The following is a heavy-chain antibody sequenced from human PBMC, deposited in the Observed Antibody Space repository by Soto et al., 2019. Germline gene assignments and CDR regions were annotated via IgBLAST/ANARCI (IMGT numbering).Heavy chain of an antibody. J-gene: IGHJ3*02. CDR1: GFTFSSYG. V-gene: IGHV3-30*18. Sequence: QVQLVESGGGVVQPGRSLRLSCAASGFTFSSYGMHWVRQAPGKGLEWVAVISYDGSNKYYADSVKGRFTISRDNSKNKLYLQMNSLRAEDTAVYYCAKTFQQWLVLFSFDILGQGTMVTVSS. CDR2: ISYDGSNK. D-gene: IGHD6-19*01. CDR3: AKTFQQWLVLFSFDI.